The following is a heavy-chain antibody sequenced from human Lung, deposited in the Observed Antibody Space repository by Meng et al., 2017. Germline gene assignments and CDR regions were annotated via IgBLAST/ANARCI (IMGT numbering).Heavy chain of an antibody. CDR3: AREHGGGGSCYALSGCYYFDY. CDR1: GFTFSSYA. Sequence: GESLKIPCSASGFTFSSYAVHWVRQAPGKGLEWVAVISYEGSNKYYADSVKGRFTISRDNSKNTLYLQMNSLRAEDTAVYYCAREHGGGGSCYALSGCYYFDYWGQGTLVTVSS. D-gene: IGHD2-15*01. CDR2: ISYEGSNK. J-gene: IGHJ4*02. V-gene: IGHV3-30*01.